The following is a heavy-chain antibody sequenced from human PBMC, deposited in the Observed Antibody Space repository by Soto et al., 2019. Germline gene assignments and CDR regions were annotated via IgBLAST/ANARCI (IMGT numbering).Heavy chain of an antibody. V-gene: IGHV1-69*02. D-gene: IGHD3-10*01. CDR1: GGTFSSYT. CDR2: IIPILGIA. Sequence: SVKVSFKASGGTFSSYTISWVRQAPGQGLEWMGRIIPILGIANYAQKFQGRVTITADKSTSTAYMELSSLRSEDTAVYYCASYYYGSGSSFDYWGQGTLVTVSS. J-gene: IGHJ4*02. CDR3: ASYYYGSGSSFDY.